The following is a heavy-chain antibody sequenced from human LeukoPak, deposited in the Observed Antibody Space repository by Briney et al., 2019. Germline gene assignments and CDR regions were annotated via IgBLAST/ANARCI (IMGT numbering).Heavy chain of an antibody. CDR2: INGYNGNT. J-gene: IGHJ6*02. Sequence: ASVKVSCKASGYPFTNYGTSWVRQTPGQGLEWMGWINGYNGNTNSAQKVQGRVTMTTDTSTSTAYMELRSLRSDDTAVYYCVRDRGEWIDQYYGMDVWGQGTTVTVSS. CDR1: GYPFTNYG. D-gene: IGHD3-10*01. CDR3: VRDRGEWIDQYYGMDV. V-gene: IGHV1-18*01.